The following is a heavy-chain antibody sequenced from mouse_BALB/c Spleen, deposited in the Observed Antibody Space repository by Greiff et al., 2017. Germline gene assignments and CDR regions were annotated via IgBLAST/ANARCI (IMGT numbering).Heavy chain of an antibody. J-gene: IGHJ1*01. CDR1: GFAFSSYD. D-gene: IGHD1-1*01. V-gene: IGHV5-12-1*01. Sequence: EVHLVESGGGLVKPGGSLKLSCAASGFAFSSYDMSWVRQTPEKRLEWVAYISSGGGSTYYPDTVKGRFTISRDNAKNTLYLQMSSLKSEDTAMYYCARQGGSSYWYFDVWGAGTTVTVSS. CDR2: ISSGGGST. CDR3: ARQGGSSYWYFDV.